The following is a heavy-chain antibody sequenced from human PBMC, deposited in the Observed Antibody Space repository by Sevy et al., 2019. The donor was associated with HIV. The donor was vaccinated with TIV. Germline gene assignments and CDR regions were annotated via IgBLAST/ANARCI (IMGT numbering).Heavy chain of an antibody. V-gene: IGHV5-51*01. D-gene: IGHD3-22*01. J-gene: IGHJ1*01. CDR2: IYPGDSGT. CDR3: ARNYYDSSGYYPEYFQH. Sequence: GEALKISCKGSGYSFTSYWIGWVRQMPGKGLEWMGIIYPGDSGTRYSPSFQGQVTISADKSISTAYLQWSSLKASDTAMYYCARNYYDSSGYYPEYFQHWGQGTLVTVSS. CDR1: GYSFTSYW.